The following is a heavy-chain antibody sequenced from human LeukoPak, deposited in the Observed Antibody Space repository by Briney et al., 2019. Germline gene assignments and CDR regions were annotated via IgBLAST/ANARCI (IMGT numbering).Heavy chain of an antibody. CDR1: GYTFTGYY. Sequence: ASVKVSCKASGYTFTGYYMHWVRQAPGQGLEWMGWINPNGGGTNYAQKFQGRVTMTRDTSISTAYMELSRLRSDDTAVYYCARVDSSGWNNWFDPWGQGTLVTVSS. CDR2: INPNGGGT. D-gene: IGHD6-19*01. V-gene: IGHV1-2*02. J-gene: IGHJ5*02. CDR3: ARVDSSGWNNWFDP.